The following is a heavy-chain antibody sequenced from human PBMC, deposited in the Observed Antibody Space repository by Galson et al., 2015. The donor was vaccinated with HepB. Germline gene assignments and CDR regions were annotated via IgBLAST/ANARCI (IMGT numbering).Heavy chain of an antibody. CDR3: AADLDGYIPDAFDI. D-gene: IGHD5-24*01. V-gene: IGHV1-58*01. CDR2: IVVGSGNT. J-gene: IGHJ3*02. Sequence: SVKVSCKASGFTFTSSAVQWVRQARGQRLEWIGWIVVGSGNTNYAQKFQERVTITRDMSTSTAYMELSSLRSEDTAVYYCAADLDGYIPDAFDIWGQGTMVTVSS. CDR1: GFTFTSSA.